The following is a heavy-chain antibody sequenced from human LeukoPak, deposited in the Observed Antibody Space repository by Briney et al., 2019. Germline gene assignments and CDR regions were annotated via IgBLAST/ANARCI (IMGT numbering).Heavy chain of an antibody. Sequence: GGSLRLSCAASGFTFSSFAMRWVRQAPGKGLEWVSSISGNGVGAYYADSVKGRFTISRDNSKNSLNLQMNSLRVEDTAVYYCAKRGSTTYHFDSWGQGTLVTVSS. CDR1: GFTFSSFA. D-gene: IGHD2-2*01. J-gene: IGHJ4*02. CDR3: AKRGSTTYHFDS. V-gene: IGHV3-23*01. CDR2: ISGNGVGA.